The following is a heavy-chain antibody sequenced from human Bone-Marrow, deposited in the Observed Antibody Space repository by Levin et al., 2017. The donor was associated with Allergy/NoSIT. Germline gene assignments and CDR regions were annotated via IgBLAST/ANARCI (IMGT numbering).Heavy chain of an antibody. CDR2: IKGDESSA. D-gene: IGHD3-10*01. J-gene: IGHJ6*02. Sequence: GGSLRLSCAASGFTFSSYWMHWVRQAPGMGLVWVSRIKGDESSASYADSVKGRFTISRDNAKNTPYLQMNSLRAEDTAVYYCVRWTYGSGPMDVWGQGTTVTVSS. CDR1: GFTFSSYW. V-gene: IGHV3-74*01. CDR3: VRWTYGSGPMDV.